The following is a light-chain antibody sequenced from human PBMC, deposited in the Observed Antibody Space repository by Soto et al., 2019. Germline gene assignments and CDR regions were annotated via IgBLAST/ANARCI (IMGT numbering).Light chain of an antibody. J-gene: IGKJ2*01. V-gene: IGKV3-20*01. CDR3: QQYGSSPMYT. CDR2: GAS. Sequence: EIVLTQSPGTLSLSPGERATLSCRASQSVSSSYFAWYQQKPGQAPRLLIYGASGRATGIPDRFSGSGSGTDFTLTISRLEPVDCALYYCQQYGSSPMYTFGQGTKLEIK. CDR1: QSVSSSY.